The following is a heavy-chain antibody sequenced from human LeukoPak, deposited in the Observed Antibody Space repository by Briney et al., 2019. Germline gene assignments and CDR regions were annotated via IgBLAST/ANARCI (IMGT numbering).Heavy chain of an antibody. CDR2: ISAYNGNT. CDR1: GYTFTSYG. Sequence: ASVKVSCKASGYTFTSYGISWVRQAPGQGLEWMGWISAYNGNTNYAQKLQGRVTMTTDTSTSTAYMELRSLRSDDTAVYYCARGRSLAYCGGDCYSSFDPWGQGTPVTVSS. V-gene: IGHV1-18*01. D-gene: IGHD2-21*02. J-gene: IGHJ5*02. CDR3: ARGRSLAYCGGDCYSSFDP.